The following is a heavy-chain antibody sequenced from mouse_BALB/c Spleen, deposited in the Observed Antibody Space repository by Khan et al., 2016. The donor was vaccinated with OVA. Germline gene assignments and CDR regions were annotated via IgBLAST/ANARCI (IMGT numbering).Heavy chain of an antibody. CDR1: GFSLTNYG. CDR2: IWSDGNT. V-gene: IGHV2-6-1*01. D-gene: IGHD2-10*01. J-gene: IGHJ4*01. Sequence: VQLKQSGPGLVAPSQSLSITCTISGFSLTNYGVHWVRQPPGKGLEWLVVIWSDGNTTYNSALKSRLSISKDNSKNQVFLKMNSLQTDDTAMYYCARQPYYHYYVMDYWGQGTSVTVSS. CDR3: ARQPYYHYYVMDY.